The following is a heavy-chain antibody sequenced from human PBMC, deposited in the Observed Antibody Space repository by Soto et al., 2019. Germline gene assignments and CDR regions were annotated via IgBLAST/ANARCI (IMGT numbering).Heavy chain of an antibody. J-gene: IGHJ4*02. CDR2: TYYSGST. D-gene: IGHD6-13*01. Sequence: SATPCLTCTVSGASMSSYYWNWVRHPPGKGLQWIGYTYYSGSTTYNPSLKSRVTISVDSSKNQFSLKLDSVTPADTAVYYCARVRGTAGKRYFDYWGPGTLVTVSS. CDR1: GASMSSYY. V-gene: IGHV4-59*01. CDR3: ARVRGTAGKRYFDY.